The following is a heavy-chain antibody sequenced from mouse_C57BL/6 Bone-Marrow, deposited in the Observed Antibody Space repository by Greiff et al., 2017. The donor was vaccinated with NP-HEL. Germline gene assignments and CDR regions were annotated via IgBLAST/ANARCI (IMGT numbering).Heavy chain of an antibody. CDR3: ARELPYWYFDV. Sequence: QVHVKQPGAELVRPGPSVKLSCKASGYTFTSYWMHWVKQRPGQGLEWIGVIDPSDSYTNYNQKFKGKATLTVDTSSSTAYMQLSSLTSEDSAVYYCARELPYWYFDVWGTGTTVTVSS. CDR1: GYTFTSYW. D-gene: IGHD1-3*01. CDR2: IDPSDSYT. J-gene: IGHJ1*03. V-gene: IGHV1-59*01.